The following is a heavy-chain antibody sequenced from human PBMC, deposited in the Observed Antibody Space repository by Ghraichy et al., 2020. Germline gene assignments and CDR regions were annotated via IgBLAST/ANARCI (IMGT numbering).Heavy chain of an antibody. CDR3: ARDRTLGGNYFDY. CDR1: GGSVSSAGYY. Sequence: SETLSLTCTVSGGSVSSAGYYWTWIRQHPGKGLEWLGYIDYTGNTYNNPSLKSRLTVSLDTSKNHFSLKLSSVTAADTAVYYCARDRTLGGNYFDYWGQGTLFTFSS. V-gene: IGHV4-31*03. D-gene: IGHD4-23*01. J-gene: IGHJ4*02. CDR2: IDYTGNT.